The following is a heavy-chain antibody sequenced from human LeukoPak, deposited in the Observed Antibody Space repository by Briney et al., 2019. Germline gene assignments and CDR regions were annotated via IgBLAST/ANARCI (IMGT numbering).Heavy chain of an antibody. V-gene: IGHV4-59*08. Sequence: SETLSLTCTVSGGSISSYYWSWIRQPPGKGLEWIGYIYYSGSTNYNPSLKSRVTISVDTSKNQFSLKLSSVTAADTAVYYCASAIGYCSSTSCYTSWFDPWGQGTLVTVSS. CDR3: ASAIGYCSSTSCYTSWFDP. CDR2: IYYSGST. J-gene: IGHJ5*02. D-gene: IGHD2-2*02. CDR1: GGSISSYY.